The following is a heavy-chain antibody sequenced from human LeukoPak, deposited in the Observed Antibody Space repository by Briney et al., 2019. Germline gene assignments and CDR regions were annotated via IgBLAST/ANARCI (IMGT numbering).Heavy chain of an antibody. CDR1: GFTFSSYA. CDR3: AKDLSYNYGATKDY. CDR2: ISGSGGST. D-gene: IGHD1-1*01. V-gene: IGHV3-23*01. Sequence: GGSLRLSCAASGFTFSSYAMSWVRQAPGKGLEWVSGISGSGGSTYYADSVKGRFTISRDNSKTTLYLQMNSLRAEDTAVYYCAKDLSYNYGATKDYWGQGTLVTVSS. J-gene: IGHJ4*02.